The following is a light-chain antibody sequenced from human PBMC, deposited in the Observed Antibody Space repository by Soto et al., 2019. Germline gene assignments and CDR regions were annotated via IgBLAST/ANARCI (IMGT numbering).Light chain of an antibody. CDR2: GAS. CDR1: QGIINY. CDR3: QQYNTYSRT. Sequence: IHLTQSPSSLSASLLYRVTITCXASQGIINYLAWYQQKPGKAPKLLIYGASSLESGVPSRFSGSGSGTEFTLTISSLQPDDFATYYCQQYNTYSRTFGQGTKVDIK. J-gene: IGKJ1*01. V-gene: IGKV1-5*03.